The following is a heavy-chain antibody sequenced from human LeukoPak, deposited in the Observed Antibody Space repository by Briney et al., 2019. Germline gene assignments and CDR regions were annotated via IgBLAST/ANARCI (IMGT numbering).Heavy chain of an antibody. CDR3: ARGTVSSGYLSTTQFDY. CDR1: GYTFTSYG. D-gene: IGHD3-22*01. J-gene: IGHJ4*02. V-gene: IGHV1-18*01. CDR2: ISAYNANT. Sequence: GASVKVSCKASGYTFTSYGISWVRQAPGQGLEWMGWISAYNANTNHAQILQGRVTMTTDTSTSTAYMELRSLRSDDTAVYFCARGTVSSGYLSTTQFDYWGQGTLVTVSS.